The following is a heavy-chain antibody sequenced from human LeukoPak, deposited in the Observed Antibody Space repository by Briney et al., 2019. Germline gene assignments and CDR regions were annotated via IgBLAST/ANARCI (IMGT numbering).Heavy chain of an antibody. V-gene: IGHV4-61*08. Sequence: SETLSLTCTVSGVSISNSDYYWGWIRQPPGRGLEWIGYIYYSGSTNYNPSLKSRVTISVDTSKNQFSLKLSSVTAADTAVYYCARVGAARFFDYWGQGTLVTVSS. D-gene: IGHD6-6*01. CDR3: ARVGAARFFDY. CDR2: IYYSGST. CDR1: GVSISNSDYY. J-gene: IGHJ4*02.